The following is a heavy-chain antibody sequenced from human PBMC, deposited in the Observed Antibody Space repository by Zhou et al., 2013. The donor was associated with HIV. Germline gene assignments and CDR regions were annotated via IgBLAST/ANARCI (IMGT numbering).Heavy chain of an antibody. CDR1: GYTFTSYY. V-gene: IGHV1-46*01. J-gene: IGHJ3*02. D-gene: IGHD3-22*01. CDR2: INPSGGST. Sequence: QVQLVQSGAEVKKPGASVKVSCKASGYTFTSYYMHWVRQAPGQGLEWMGIINPSGGSTSYAQKFQGRVTMTRDTSTSTVYMELSSLRSEDTAVYYCAADFHYDTSDSLADFDIWGQGTMVTVSS. CDR3: AADFHYDTSDSLADFDI.